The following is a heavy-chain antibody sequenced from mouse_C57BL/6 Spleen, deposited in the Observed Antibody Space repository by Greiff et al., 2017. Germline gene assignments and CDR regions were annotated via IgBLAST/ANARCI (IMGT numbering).Heavy chain of an antibody. CDR2: ISYDGSN. Sequence: VQLKESGPGLVKPSQSLSLTCSVTGYSITSGYYWNWIRQFPGNKLEWMGYISYDGSNNYNPYLKNRISITRDTSKNQFFLKLNSVTTEDTATYYCAREDSSGYVDYWGQGTTLTVSS. CDR1: GYSITSGYY. V-gene: IGHV3-6*01. D-gene: IGHD3-2*02. CDR3: AREDSSGYVDY. J-gene: IGHJ2*01.